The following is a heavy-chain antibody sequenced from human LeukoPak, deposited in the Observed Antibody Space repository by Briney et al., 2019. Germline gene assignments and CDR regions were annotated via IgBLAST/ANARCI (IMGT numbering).Heavy chain of an antibody. V-gene: IGHV4-59*01. D-gene: IGHD4-17*01. CDR3: ARVTSVTTGFDY. J-gene: IGHJ4*02. Sequence: NPSETLSLTCTVSGGSISSYYWSWIRQPPGKGLEWIGYIYYSGSTNYNPSLKSRVTVSVDTSKNQFSLKLSSVTAADTAVYYCARVTSVTTGFDYWGQGTLVTVSS. CDR1: GGSISSYY. CDR2: IYYSGST.